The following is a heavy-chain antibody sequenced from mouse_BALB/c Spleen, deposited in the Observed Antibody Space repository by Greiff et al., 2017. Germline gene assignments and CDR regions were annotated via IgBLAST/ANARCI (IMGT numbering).Heavy chain of an antibody. CDR1: GFNIKDTY. Sequence: EVKLQESGAELVKPGASVKLSCTASGFNIKDTYMHWVKQRPEQGLEWIGRIDPANGNTKYDPKFQGKATITADTSSNTAYLQLSSLTSEDTAVYYCARSNYGYAPFAYWGQGTLVTVSA. D-gene: IGHD1-2*01. CDR3: ARSNYGYAPFAY. J-gene: IGHJ3*01. V-gene: IGHV14-3*02. CDR2: IDPANGNT.